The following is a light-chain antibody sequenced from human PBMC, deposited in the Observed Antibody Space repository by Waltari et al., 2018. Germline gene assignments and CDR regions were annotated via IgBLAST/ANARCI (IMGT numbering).Light chain of an antibody. Sequence: DVVMTQSPDSLAVSLGEMATINCQSSQNLLWSYNFKKYLSWYQPKPGQPPKLLIYWASTREAGVPDRFSGSGSGTDFTLTISGLQAEDVAVYYCQQYYSTPPTFGQGTKLMIK. V-gene: IGKV4-1*01. CDR1: QNLLWSYNFKKY. CDR3: QQYYSTPPT. J-gene: IGKJ2*01. CDR2: WAS.